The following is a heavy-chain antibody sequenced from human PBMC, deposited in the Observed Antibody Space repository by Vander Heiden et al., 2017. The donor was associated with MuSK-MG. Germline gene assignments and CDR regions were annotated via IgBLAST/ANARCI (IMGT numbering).Heavy chain of an antibody. J-gene: IGHJ4*02. CDR1: GFTFSNYG. CDR2: ISYQGSKT. CDR3: AKDYFEGGDGSGSPFDY. Sequence: QVQLVESGGGVVQPGRSLRLSCAASGFTFSNYGMNWVRQAPGKGLEWVAVISYQGSKTYYADSVEGRFTISRDNSKNTLYLQMKSLRVEDTAVYYCAKDYFEGGDGSGSPFDYWCQGTLVTVS. V-gene: IGHV3-30*18. D-gene: IGHD3-10*01.